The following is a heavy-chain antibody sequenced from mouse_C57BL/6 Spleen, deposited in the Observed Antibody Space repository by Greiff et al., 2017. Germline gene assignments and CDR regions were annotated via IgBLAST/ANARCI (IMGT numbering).Heavy chain of an antibody. J-gene: IGHJ4*01. V-gene: IGHV1-78*01. D-gene: IGHD2-5*01. Sequence: QVQLQQSDAELVKPGASVKISCKVSGYTFTDHTIHWMKQRPEQGLEWIGYIYPRDGSTKYNEKFKGKATLTADQSSSTAYMHLNSLTSEDSAVYFCAMAYYSNWDAMDYWGQGTSVTVSS. CDR3: AMAYYSNWDAMDY. CDR2: IYPRDGST. CDR1: GYTFTDHT.